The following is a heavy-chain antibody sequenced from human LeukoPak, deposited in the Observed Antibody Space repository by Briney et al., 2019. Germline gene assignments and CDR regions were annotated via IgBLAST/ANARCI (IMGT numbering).Heavy chain of an antibody. CDR2: IKPRFSGT. CDR3: ARQFGPTDAFDI. V-gene: IGHV1-2*02. D-gene: IGHD3-16*01. J-gene: IGHJ3*02. Sequence: APVKVSCKASGITIAGYDVHWVRQAPGQGLEWMGRIKPRFSGTNHAEKFQGRVTMTRDTSMTTAYMELSSLTSDDTAVYYCARQFGPTDAFDIWGQGTMVTVSS. CDR1: GITIAGYD.